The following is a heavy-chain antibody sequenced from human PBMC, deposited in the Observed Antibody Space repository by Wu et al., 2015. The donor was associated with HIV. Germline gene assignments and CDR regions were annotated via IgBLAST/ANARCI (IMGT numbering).Heavy chain of an antibody. CDR3: AKTTRIDRNGIHVYHHYGMDV. D-gene: IGHD1-1*01. CDR1: GGTFSSYA. J-gene: IGHJ6*02. CDR2: IIPIFGTA. Sequence: QVQLVQSGAEVKKPGSSVKVSCKASGGTFSSYAISWVRQAPGQGLEWMGGIIPIFGTANYAQKFQGRVTITTDESTSTAYMELSSLRSEDTAVYYCAKTTRIDRNGIHVYHHYGMDVWGQGTTVTVS. V-gene: IGHV1-69*05.